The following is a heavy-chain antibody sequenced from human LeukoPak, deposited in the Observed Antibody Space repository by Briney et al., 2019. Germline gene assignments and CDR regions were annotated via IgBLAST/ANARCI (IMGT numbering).Heavy chain of an antibody. J-gene: IGHJ6*02. Sequence: ASVKVSCKASGGTFSSYAISWVRQAPGQGLEWMGRIIPILGIANYAQKFQGRVTITADKSTRTAYMELSSLTSEDTAVYYCARRYCSGGSCYSPYYYGMDVWGQGTTVTVSS. CDR2: IIPILGIA. D-gene: IGHD2-15*01. V-gene: IGHV1-69*04. CDR3: ARRYCSGGSCYSPYYYGMDV. CDR1: GGTFSSYA.